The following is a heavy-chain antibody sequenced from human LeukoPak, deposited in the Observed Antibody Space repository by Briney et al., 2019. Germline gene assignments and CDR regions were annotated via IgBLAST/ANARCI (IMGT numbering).Heavy chain of an antibody. CDR1: GGSISSNNYY. D-gene: IGHD2-15*01. CDR2: IYTSGST. J-gene: IGHJ4*02. Sequence: SETLSLTRTVSGGSISSNNYYWSWIRQPAGKGLEWIGRIYTSGSTDYNPSLKSRVTISKDTSKNEFSLKLSSVTAADTAVYYCARDSPPAYCSGGSCYFDYWGQGTLVTVSS. V-gene: IGHV4-61*02. CDR3: ARDSPPAYCSGGSCYFDY.